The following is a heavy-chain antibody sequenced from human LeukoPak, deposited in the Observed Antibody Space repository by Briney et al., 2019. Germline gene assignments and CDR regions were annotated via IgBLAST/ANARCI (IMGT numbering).Heavy chain of an antibody. J-gene: IGHJ4*02. V-gene: IGHV4-39*01. D-gene: IGHD2-15*01. CDR2: IYYSGST. CDR1: GGSISSSSYY. CDR3: ARQWGYCSGGSCYGARIDY. Sequence: SETLSLTCTVSGGSISSSSYYWGWIRQPPGKGVEWIGSIYYSGSTYYNPSLKSRVTISVDTSKNQFSLKLSSVTAADTAVYYCARQWGYCSGGSCYGARIDYWGQGTLVTVSS.